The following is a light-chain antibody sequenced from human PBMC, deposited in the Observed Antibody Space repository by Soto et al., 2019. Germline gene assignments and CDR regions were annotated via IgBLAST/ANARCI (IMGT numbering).Light chain of an antibody. J-gene: IGKJ1*01. Sequence: DIQMNQSPSTLSASVGDRVTITCRASQSISNWLAWYQQKPGQVPKVLIYDASSLQSGVPSRFSGSGSGTEFTLTITSLQPDDFATYYCQQYNSYWTFGQGTKVDIK. V-gene: IGKV1-5*01. CDR2: DAS. CDR1: QSISNW. CDR3: QQYNSYWT.